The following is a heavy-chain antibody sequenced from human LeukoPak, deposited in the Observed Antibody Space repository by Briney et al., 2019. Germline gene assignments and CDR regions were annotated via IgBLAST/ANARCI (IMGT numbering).Heavy chain of an antibody. J-gene: IGHJ3*02. Sequence: SETLSLTCAVSGGSISSGGYSWSWLRQPPGKGLEWIGYIYHSGSTYYNPSLKSRVTISVDRSKNQFSLKLSSVTAADAAVYYCARAPLRTDAFDIWGQGTMVTVSS. D-gene: IGHD1/OR15-1a*01. CDR2: IYHSGST. CDR1: GGSISSGGYS. V-gene: IGHV4-30-2*01. CDR3: ARAPLRTDAFDI.